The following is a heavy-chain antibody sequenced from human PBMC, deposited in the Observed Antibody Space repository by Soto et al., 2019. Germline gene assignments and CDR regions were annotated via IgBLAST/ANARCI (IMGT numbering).Heavy chain of an antibody. CDR2: ISGSGGST. CDR3: AKGLYCSSTSCYLWSQFDP. CDR1: GFTFSSYA. J-gene: IGHJ5*02. D-gene: IGHD2-2*01. V-gene: IGHV3-23*01. Sequence: GGSLRLSCAASGFTFSSYAMSWVRQAPGKGLEWVSAISGSGGSTYYADSVKGRFTISRDNSKNTLYLQMNSLRAEDTAVYYCAKGLYCSSTSCYLWSQFDPWGQGPLVTLSS.